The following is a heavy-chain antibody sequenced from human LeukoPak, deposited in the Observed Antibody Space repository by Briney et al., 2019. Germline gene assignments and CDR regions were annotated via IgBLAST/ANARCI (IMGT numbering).Heavy chain of an antibody. D-gene: IGHD6-19*01. CDR2: IRNRAYGGTT. Sequence: GGSLRLSCTASGFRFGDYAMSWFRQTPGKGLEWVGLIRNRAYGGTTEYAASVKGRFTISREDSKNTLYLQMNSLKTEDTAVYYCTTRAVAGSSPYWGQGTLVTVSS. CDR3: TTRAVAGSSPY. V-gene: IGHV3-49*03. CDR1: GFRFGDYA. J-gene: IGHJ4*02.